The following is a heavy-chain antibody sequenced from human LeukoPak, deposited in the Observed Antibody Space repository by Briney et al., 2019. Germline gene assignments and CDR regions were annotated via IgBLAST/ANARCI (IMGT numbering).Heavy chain of an antibody. CDR1: GFTFSSYT. CDR2: IRSSSTYI. Sequence: NPGGSLRLSCAASGFTFSSYTMNWVRQAPGKGLEWVSSIRSSSTYIYYADSVKGRFTISRDNAKNSLYLQMNSLRAEDTAVYYCARVAWDYYDSSGYRFDYWAQGTLVTVSS. D-gene: IGHD3-22*01. CDR3: ARVAWDYYDSSGYRFDY. V-gene: IGHV3-21*01. J-gene: IGHJ4*02.